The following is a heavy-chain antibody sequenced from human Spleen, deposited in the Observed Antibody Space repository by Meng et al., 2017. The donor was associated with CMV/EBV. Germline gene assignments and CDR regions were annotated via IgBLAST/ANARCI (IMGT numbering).Heavy chain of an antibody. Sequence: GGSLRLSCAASGFTFDDYGMSWVRQAPGKGLEWVSGINWNGGSTGYADSVKGRFTISRDNAKNSLYLQMNSLRAEDTALYYCAKDDSGSIVGAFDYWGQGTLVTVSS. CDR2: INWNGGST. J-gene: IGHJ4*02. CDR1: GFTFDDYG. CDR3: AKDDSGSIVGAFDY. V-gene: IGHV3-20*04. D-gene: IGHD1-26*01.